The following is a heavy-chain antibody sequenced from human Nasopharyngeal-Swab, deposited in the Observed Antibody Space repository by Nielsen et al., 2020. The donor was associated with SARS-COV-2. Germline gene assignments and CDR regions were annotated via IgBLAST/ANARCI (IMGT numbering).Heavy chain of an antibody. Sequence: VGLATVKGLEWVAVISYDGSNKYYADSVKGRFTISRDNSKNTLYLQMNSLRAEDTAVYYCAKEGLEDGGAFDIWGQGTMVTVSS. J-gene: IGHJ3*02. CDR3: AKEGLEDGGAFDI. V-gene: IGHV3-30*18. D-gene: IGHD3-16*01. CDR2: ISYDGSNK.